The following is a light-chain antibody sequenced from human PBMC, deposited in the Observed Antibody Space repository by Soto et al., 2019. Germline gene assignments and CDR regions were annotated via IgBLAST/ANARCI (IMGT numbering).Light chain of an antibody. CDR3: GTGDSSLSVVV. CDR2: DNN. CDR1: SSNIGNNY. J-gene: IGLJ2*01. V-gene: IGLV1-51*01. Sequence: QSVLTQPPSVSAAPGQKVTISCSGSSSNIGNNYVSWYQQLPGTAPKLLIYDNNKRPSGIPDRFSGSKSGTSATLGITGLQTGDEADYYCGTGDSSLSVVVFGGGTKVTVL.